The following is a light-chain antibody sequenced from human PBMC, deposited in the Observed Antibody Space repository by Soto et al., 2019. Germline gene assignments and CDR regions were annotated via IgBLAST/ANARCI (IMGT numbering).Light chain of an antibody. J-gene: IGKJ4*01. CDR3: QQYDNLLLT. Sequence: DIQMTQSPSSLSASVGDRVTITCQASQDIRYYLNWYQQKPGKAPKLLIYDASNLETGAPSRFSGSGSGTHFTFTISNLQPEDIAIYYCQQYDNLLLTFGGGTKVEIK. CDR2: DAS. CDR1: QDIRYY. V-gene: IGKV1-33*01.